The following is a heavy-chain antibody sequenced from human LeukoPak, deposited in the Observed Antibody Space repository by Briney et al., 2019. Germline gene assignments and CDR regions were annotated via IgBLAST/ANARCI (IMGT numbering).Heavy chain of an antibody. J-gene: IGHJ5*02. Sequence: ASVKVSCKASGYTFTSYDINWVRQATGQGLEWMGWMNPNSGNTGYAQKFQGRVTITRNTSISTAYMELSSLRSEDTAVYYCARDVPYYYGSGSYYSGNWFDPWGQGTLVTVSS. V-gene: IGHV1-8*03. CDR3: ARDVPYYYGSGSYYSGNWFDP. D-gene: IGHD3-10*01. CDR1: GYTFTSYD. CDR2: MNPNSGNT.